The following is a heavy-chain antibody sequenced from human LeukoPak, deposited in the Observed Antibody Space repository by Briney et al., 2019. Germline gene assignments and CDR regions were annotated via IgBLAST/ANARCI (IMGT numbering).Heavy chain of an antibody. J-gene: IGHJ6*02. CDR2: ISYDGSNK. CDR3: ANSYGDYVDFRYYGMDV. D-gene: IGHD4-17*01. V-gene: IGHV3-30*18. Sequence: GRSLRFSCAASGLTFSSYGMHWVRQAPGKGLEWVAVISYDGSNKYYADSVKGRFTISRDNSKNTLYLQMNSLRAEDTAVYYCANSYGDYVDFRYYGMDVWGQGTTVTVSS. CDR1: GLTFSSYG.